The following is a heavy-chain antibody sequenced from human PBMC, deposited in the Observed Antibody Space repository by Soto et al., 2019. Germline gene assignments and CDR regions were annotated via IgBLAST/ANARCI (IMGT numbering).Heavy chain of an antibody. V-gene: IGHV1-18*01. D-gene: IGHD3-9*01. CDR1: GYTFTSYG. Sequence: QVQLVQSGAEVKKPGASVKVSCKASGYTFTSYGISWVRQAPGQGLEWMGWISAYNGNTNYAQKLQGRVTMTTDTPTGTPYREVRGLGSDDTAGYYCARAFDSSGGGDWFDPWGQGTLVTVSS. J-gene: IGHJ5*02. CDR3: ARAFDSSGGGDWFDP. CDR2: ISAYNGNT.